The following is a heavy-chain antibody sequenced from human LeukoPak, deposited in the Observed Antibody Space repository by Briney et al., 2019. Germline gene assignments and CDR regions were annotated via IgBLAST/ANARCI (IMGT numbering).Heavy chain of an antibody. CDR2: IKPDGSEK. D-gene: IGHD7-27*01. V-gene: IGHV3-7*01. J-gene: IGHJ4*02. Sequence: GGSLRLSCAASGFTFSNAWMSWVRQAPGRGLEWVANIKPDGSEKFYVDSVKGRFTISRDNADNLVYLQMISLTAEDTAVYYCASTKLGEFNNWGQGTLVTVSS. CDR3: ASTKLGEFNN. CDR1: GFTFSNAW.